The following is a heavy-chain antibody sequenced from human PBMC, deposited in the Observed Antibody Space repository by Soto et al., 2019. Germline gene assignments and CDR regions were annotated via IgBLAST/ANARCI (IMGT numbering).Heavy chain of an antibody. Sequence: SETLSLTCTVSGGSISSYYWSWIRQPPGKGLEWIGYIYYSGSTNYNPSLKSRVTISVDTSKNQFSLKLSSVTAADTAVYYCARYNYYDSSGYYFLGPCFDPWGQGTLVTVSS. D-gene: IGHD3-22*01. J-gene: IGHJ5*02. CDR1: GGSISSYY. CDR3: ARYNYYDSSGYYFLGPCFDP. CDR2: IYYSGST. V-gene: IGHV4-59*01.